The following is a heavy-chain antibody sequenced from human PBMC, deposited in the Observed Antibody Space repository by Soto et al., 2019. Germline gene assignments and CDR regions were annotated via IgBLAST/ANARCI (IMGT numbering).Heavy chain of an antibody. CDR2: MNANNGNT. J-gene: IGHJ4*02. D-gene: IGHD2-21*02. V-gene: IGHV1-8*03. Sequence: EASVKVSCKASGDTFSSDAFCWVRQATGQGLEWMGWMNANNGNTDYAQTFQGRVTITRDTSASTAYMELSSLRSEDTAVYYCARSIVVVTALDYWGQGTLVTVSS. CDR1: GDTFSSDA. CDR3: ARSIVVVTALDY.